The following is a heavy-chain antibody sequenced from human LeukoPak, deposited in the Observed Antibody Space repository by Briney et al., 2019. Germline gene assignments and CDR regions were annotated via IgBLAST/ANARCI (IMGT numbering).Heavy chain of an antibody. CDR3: ARGPYCSSTSCYDGDYFDY. D-gene: IGHD2-2*01. CDR2: INPNSGGT. V-gene: IGHV1-2*02. Sequence: GASVKVSCKASGYTFTGYYMHWVRQAPGQGLEWMGWINPNSGGTNYAQKFQGRVTKTRDTSISTAYMELSRLRSDDTAVYYCARGPYCSSTSCYDGDYFDYWGQGTLVTVSS. CDR1: GYTFTGYY. J-gene: IGHJ4*02.